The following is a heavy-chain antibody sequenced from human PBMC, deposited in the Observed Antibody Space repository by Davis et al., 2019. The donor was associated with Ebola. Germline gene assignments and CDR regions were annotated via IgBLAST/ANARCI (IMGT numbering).Heavy chain of an antibody. V-gene: IGHV3-7*03. CDR3: ARDVGWLQFDI. CDR2: IKEDGSEK. Sequence: GESLKISCAVSGFTFSRYWMSWVRQAPGKGLEWVANIKEDGSEKYYVDSVKGRFTISRDNAKNSLYLQMNSLRAEDTAVYYCARDVGWLQFDIWGQGTMVTVSS. J-gene: IGHJ3*02. CDR1: GFTFSRYW. D-gene: IGHD5-24*01.